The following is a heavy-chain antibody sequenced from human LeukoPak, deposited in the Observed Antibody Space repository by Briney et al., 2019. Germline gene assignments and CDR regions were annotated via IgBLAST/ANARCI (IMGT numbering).Heavy chain of an antibody. CDR2: IYSGGST. V-gene: IGHV3-53*01. CDR3: ARNRVVTAMDYYYGMDV. D-gene: IGHD2-21*02. CDR1: GFTVSSNY. J-gene: IGHJ6*02. Sequence: GESLRLSCAASGFTVSSNYMSWVRQAPGKGLEWVSVIYSGGSTYYADSVKGRFTISRDNSKNTLYLQMNSLRAEDTAVYYCARNRVVTAMDYYYGMDVWGQGTTVTVSS.